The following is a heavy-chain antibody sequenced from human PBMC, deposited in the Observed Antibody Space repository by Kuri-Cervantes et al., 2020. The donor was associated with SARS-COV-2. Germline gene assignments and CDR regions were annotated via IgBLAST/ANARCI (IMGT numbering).Heavy chain of an antibody. CDR3: ARQMMSSITIFGVVITRNWFDP. Sequence: GSLRLSCTVSGGSISSSSYYWGWIRQPPGKGLEWIGSIYYSGSTCSNPSLKSRVTISVDTSKNQFSLKLSSVTAADTAVYYCARQMMSSITIFGVVITRNWFDPWGQGTLVTVSS. D-gene: IGHD3-3*01. J-gene: IGHJ5*02. V-gene: IGHV4-39*01. CDR2: IYYSGST. CDR1: GGSISSSSYY.